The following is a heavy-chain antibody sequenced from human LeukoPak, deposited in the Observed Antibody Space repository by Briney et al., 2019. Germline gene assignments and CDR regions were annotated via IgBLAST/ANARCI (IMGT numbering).Heavy chain of an antibody. D-gene: IGHD3-10*01. CDR1: GGSISRGGYY. V-gene: IGHV4-31*03. CDR2: IYYSGST. CDR3: ARPTFYYGSGLAAFDI. Sequence: PSETLSLTCTVSGGSISRGGYYWSWIRQHPGKGLEWIGYIYYSGSTYHNPSLKSRVTISVDTSKNQFSLKLSSVTAEDTAVYYCARPTFYYGSGLAAFDIWGQGTMVTVSS. J-gene: IGHJ3*02.